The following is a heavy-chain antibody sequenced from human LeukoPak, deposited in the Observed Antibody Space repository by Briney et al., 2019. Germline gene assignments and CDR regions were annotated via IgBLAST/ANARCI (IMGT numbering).Heavy chain of an antibody. CDR1: GFTFSSYE. CDR3: ARARGDAFDI. J-gene: IGHJ3*02. D-gene: IGHD3-10*01. Sequence: PGGSLRLSCAASGFTFSSYEMNWVRPAPGKGLEWVSYISSSGSTIYYADSVKGRFTISRDNAKNSLYLQMNSLRAEDTAVYYCARARGDAFDIWGQGTMVTVSS. CDR2: ISSSGSTI. V-gene: IGHV3-48*03.